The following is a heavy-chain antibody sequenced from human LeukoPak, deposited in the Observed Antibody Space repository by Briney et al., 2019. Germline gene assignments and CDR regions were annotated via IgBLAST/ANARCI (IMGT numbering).Heavy chain of an antibody. CDR3: AGLWSGYYDYFDY. J-gene: IGHJ4*02. Sequence: SETLSLTCTVSGGSISSSSYYWGWIRQPPGKGLEWIGSIYYIGSTYYNPSLKSRVTISVDTSKNQFSLKLSSVTAADTAVYYCAGLWSGYYDYFDYWGQGTLVTVSS. D-gene: IGHD3-3*01. V-gene: IGHV4-39*01. CDR1: GGSISSSSYY. CDR2: IYYIGST.